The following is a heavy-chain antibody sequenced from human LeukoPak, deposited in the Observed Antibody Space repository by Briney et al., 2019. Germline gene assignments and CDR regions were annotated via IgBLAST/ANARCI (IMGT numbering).Heavy chain of an antibody. CDR2: IYYSGST. J-gene: IGHJ5*02. D-gene: IGHD3-3*01. CDR1: GGSISSSSYY. CDR3: ARGRFLEWLLSFDP. V-gene: IGHV4-39*07. Sequence: PPETLSLTCTVSGGSISSSSYYWGWIRQPPGKGLEWIGSIYYSGSTYYNPSLKSRVTISVDTSKNQFSLKLSSVTAADTAVYYCARGRFLEWLLSFDPWGQGTLVTVSS.